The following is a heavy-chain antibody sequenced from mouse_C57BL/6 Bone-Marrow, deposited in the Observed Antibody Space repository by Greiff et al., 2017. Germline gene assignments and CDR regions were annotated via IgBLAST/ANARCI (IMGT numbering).Heavy chain of an antibody. J-gene: IGHJ3*01. CDR2: IDPENGDT. CDR3: TTLKLAWCAY. Sequence: EVMLVESGAELVRPGASVKLSCTASGFNIKDDYMHWVKQRPEQGLEWIGWIDPENGDTEYASKFQGKATITADTSSNTAYLQLSSLTSEDTAVYYCTTLKLAWCAYWGQGTLVTVSA. V-gene: IGHV14-4*01. CDR1: GFNIKDDY.